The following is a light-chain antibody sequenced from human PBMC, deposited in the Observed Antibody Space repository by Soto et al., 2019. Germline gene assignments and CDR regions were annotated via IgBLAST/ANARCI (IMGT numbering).Light chain of an antibody. V-gene: IGLV1-51*01. CDR1: SSNIGSYY. CDR2: DNN. Sequence: QSVLTQPPSVSAAPGQEVTISCSGSSSNIGSYYVSWYQQLPGTAPKALIYDNNKRPSGIPDRFSGSKSGTSATLDITGLQTGDEADYYCGTWDCLSGGVVFGGGTQLTVL. J-gene: IGLJ7*01. CDR3: GTWDCLSGGVV.